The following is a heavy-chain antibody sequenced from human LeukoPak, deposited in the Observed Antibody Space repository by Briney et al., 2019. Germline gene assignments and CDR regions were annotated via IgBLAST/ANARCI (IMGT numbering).Heavy chain of an antibody. CDR2: IIPIFGTA. Sequence: PRASVKVSCKASGGTFSSYAISWVRQAPGQGLEWMGGIIPIFGTANYAQKFQGRVTITADESTSTAYMELSSLRSEDTAVYYCARGPCSPSYSGGSCYSDYYYYYGMDVWGQGTTVTVSS. J-gene: IGHJ6*02. CDR3: ARGPCSPSYSGGSCYSDYYYYYGMDV. D-gene: IGHD2-15*01. CDR1: GGTFSSYA. V-gene: IGHV1-69*13.